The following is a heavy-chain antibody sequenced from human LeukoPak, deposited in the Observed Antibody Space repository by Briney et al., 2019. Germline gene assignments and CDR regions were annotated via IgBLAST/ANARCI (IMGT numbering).Heavy chain of an antibody. D-gene: IGHD4-17*01. CDR2: ISSSSSYI. J-gene: IGHJ4*02. V-gene: IGHV3-21*01. CDR3: ARDLWVTDYGDEVLDY. CDR1: GFTFSSYS. Sequence: PGGSLRLSCAASGFTFSSYSMNWVRQAPGKGLEWVSSISSSSSYIYYADSVKGRFTISRDNAKNSLYLQMNSLRAEDTAVYYCARDLWVTDYGDEVLDYWGQGTLVTVSS.